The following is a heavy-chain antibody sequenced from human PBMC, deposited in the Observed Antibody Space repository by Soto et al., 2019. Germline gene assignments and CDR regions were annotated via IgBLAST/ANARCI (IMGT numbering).Heavy chain of an antibody. CDR1: GGSMGSSNW. Sequence: SETLSLTCAVSGGSMGSSNWWSWVRQPPGKGLEWIGEIYHSGSTNYNPSLKSRVTISVDKSKKQFYLRLRSVTAADTAVYYCARDIKEGRPDENYGMHVSGQATTVTVSS. CDR2: IYHSGST. D-gene: IGHD3-10*01. J-gene: IGHJ6*02. CDR3: ARDIKEGRPDENYGMHV. V-gene: IGHV4-4*02.